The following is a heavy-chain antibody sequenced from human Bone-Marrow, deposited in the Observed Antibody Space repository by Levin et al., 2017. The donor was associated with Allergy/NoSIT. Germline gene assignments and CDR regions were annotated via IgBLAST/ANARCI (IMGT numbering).Heavy chain of an antibody. CDR1: GGRLSDLY. V-gene: IGHV1-24*01. CDR2: LDPEDGET. Sequence: PGESLKISCKLSGGRLSDLYIHWVRQSPGEGLEWMGGLDPEDGETMFSQKFQGRVTMTDDTSTDTAHMELRGLTSGDAAVYYCVTLRSFQYYYGSGSLRREFDNWGQGTLVTVST. CDR3: VTLRSFQYYYGSGSLRREFDN. J-gene: IGHJ4*02. D-gene: IGHD3-10*01.